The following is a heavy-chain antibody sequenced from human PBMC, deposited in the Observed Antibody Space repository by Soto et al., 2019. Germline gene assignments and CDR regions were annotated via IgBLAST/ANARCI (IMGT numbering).Heavy chain of an antibody. J-gene: IGHJ4*02. CDR3: ATTVQQLAYFDY. Sequence: QVQLGQSGAEVKKPGSSVKVSCKASGGTFSSDSISWVRQAPGQGLEWVGRIIPLRGITKYAQKFQGRVAITADKSTITVYMAVSSLRSDDTAVYYCATTVQQLAYFDYWGQGTLVTVPS. CDR2: IIPLRGIT. CDR1: GGTFSSDS. V-gene: IGHV1-69*02. D-gene: IGHD6-13*01.